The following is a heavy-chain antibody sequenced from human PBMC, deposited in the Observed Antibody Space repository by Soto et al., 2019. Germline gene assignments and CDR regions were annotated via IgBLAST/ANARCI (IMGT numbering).Heavy chain of an antibody. CDR1: GFTFSNAW. CDR2: IKSKADGGST. D-gene: IGHD4-17*01. J-gene: IGHJ5*02. V-gene: IGHV3-15*01. Sequence: GGSLRLSCSASGFTFSNAWMNWVRQAPGKGLEWVGRIKSKADGGSTDYAAPVKGSVSISRDDSKNTLSLQMNSLKTEDTAVYCCTADLRSPARRFDPWGQGTLVTVSS. CDR3: TADLRSPARRFDP.